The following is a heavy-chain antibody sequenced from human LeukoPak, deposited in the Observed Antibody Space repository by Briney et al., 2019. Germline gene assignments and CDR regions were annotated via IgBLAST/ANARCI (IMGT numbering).Heavy chain of an antibody. J-gene: IGHJ4*02. Sequence: PSETLSLTCTVSGGSVSSSSYYWGWIRQSPGKGLEWIGSIDYSGGTYSNPSLKTRLTISVDMSKNQFSLKLSSVTAADTAVYYCARSRYSYYFDYWGQGTLVTVSS. CDR1: GGSVSSSSYY. CDR2: IDYSGGT. D-gene: IGHD2-15*01. CDR3: ARSRYSYYFDY. V-gene: IGHV4-39*01.